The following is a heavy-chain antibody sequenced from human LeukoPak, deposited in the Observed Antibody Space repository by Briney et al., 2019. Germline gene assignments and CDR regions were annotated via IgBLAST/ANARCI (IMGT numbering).Heavy chain of an antibody. CDR2: IRFDGGNQ. Sequence: GGSLRLSCAASGFTFRSYGMHWVRQAPGKGLEWVAFIRFDGGNQYYADSVKGRFTISRDNSKNTPCLQMNSLRTEDTAVYYCAKVPGKWELVDYWGQGTLVTVSS. J-gene: IGHJ4*02. CDR1: GFTFRSYG. CDR3: AKVPGKWELVDY. D-gene: IGHD1-26*01. V-gene: IGHV3-30*02.